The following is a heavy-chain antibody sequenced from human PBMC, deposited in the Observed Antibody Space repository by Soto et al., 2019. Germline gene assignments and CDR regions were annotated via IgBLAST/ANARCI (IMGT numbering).Heavy chain of an antibody. CDR2: INHSGSA. J-gene: IGHJ5*01. CDR1: VGSFSGYY. V-gene: IGHV4-34*01. D-gene: IGHD4-17*01. Sequence: QVQLQQWGAGLLKPSETLSLTCAVYVGSFSGYYWRWIRQPPGKGLEWIGEINHSGSANYNPSLESRLTISVDTSKNQFSLEERSVTAADTAVYYCASAKAYGANSWLDSWGQGNLVTVSS. CDR3: ASAKAYGANSWLDS.